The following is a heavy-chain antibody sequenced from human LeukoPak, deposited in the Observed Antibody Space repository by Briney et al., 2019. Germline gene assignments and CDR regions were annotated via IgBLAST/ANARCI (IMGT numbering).Heavy chain of an antibody. CDR1: GGTFISYA. J-gene: IGHJ4*02. V-gene: IGHV1-69*05. Sequence: SVKVSCKASGGTFISYAISWVRQAPGQGREWMGRIIPIFGTANYAQKFQGRVTITTDESTSTAYMELSSLRSEDTAVYYCARSSLFGVVTGYFDYWGQGTLVTVSS. D-gene: IGHD3-3*01. CDR3: ARSSLFGVVTGYFDY. CDR2: IIPIFGTA.